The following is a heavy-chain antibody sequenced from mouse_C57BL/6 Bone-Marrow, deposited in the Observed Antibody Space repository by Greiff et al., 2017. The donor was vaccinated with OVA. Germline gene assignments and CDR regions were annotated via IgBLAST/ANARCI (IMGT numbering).Heavy chain of an antibody. J-gene: IGHJ2*01. Sequence: VQLQQSGPVLVKPGASVKMSCKASGYTFTDYYMNWVKQSHGKSLEWIGVINPYNGGTNYNQKFKGKATLTVDKSSSTAYMELNSLTSEDSAVYYCARALYYYGSSYDFDYWGQGTTLTVSS. CDR1: GYTFTDYY. CDR2: INPYNGGT. CDR3: ARALYYYGSSYDFDY. D-gene: IGHD1-1*01. V-gene: IGHV1-19*01.